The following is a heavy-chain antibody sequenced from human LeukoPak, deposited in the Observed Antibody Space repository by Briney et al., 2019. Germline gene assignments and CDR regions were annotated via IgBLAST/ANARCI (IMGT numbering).Heavy chain of an antibody. V-gene: IGHV4-4*02. Sequence: SETLSLTCAVSGGSISSSNWWSWVRQPPGKGLEWIGEIYHSGSTNYNPSLKSRVTISVDKSKNQFSLKLSSVTAADTAVYYCATKWSEMATFLGPRNYWGQGTLVTVTS. CDR2: IYHSGST. CDR1: GGSISSSNW. D-gene: IGHD5-24*01. CDR3: ATKWSEMATFLGPRNY. J-gene: IGHJ4*02.